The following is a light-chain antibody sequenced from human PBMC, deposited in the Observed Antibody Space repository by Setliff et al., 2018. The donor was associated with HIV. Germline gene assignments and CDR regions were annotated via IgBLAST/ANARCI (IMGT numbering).Light chain of an antibody. CDR1: SSDVGSYNR. J-gene: IGLJ1*01. CDR2: GVN. CDR3: CSYRGDTILHV. V-gene: IGLV2-18*02. Sequence: QSALTQPPSVSGSPGQSVTISCTGPSSDVGSYNRVSWYQQPPGTAPKLIIYGVNKRPSEVSSRFSASKSGDTASLTISELQAEDEADYYCCSYRGDTILHVFGSGTKVTVL.